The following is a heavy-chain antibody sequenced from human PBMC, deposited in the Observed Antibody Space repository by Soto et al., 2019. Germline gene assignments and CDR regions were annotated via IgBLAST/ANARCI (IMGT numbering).Heavy chain of an antibody. J-gene: IGHJ6*02. CDR1: GYTFTSYD. Sequence: GASLQVSCKASGYTFTSYDINWVRQATGQGVEWMGWMNPNSGNTGYAQKFQGRVTMTRNTSISTAYMELSSLRSEDTAVYYCARLRHSGSSTYYYGMDVWGQGTTVTVSS. CDR2: MNPNSGNT. CDR3: ARLRHSGSSTYYYGMDV. D-gene: IGHD1-26*01. V-gene: IGHV1-8*01.